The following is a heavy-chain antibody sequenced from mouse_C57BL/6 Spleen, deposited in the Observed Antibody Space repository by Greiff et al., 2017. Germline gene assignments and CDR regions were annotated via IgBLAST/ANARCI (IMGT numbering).Heavy chain of an antibody. J-gene: IGHJ2*01. CDR1: GFTFSSYA. CDR3: ARDLGRDFDY. D-gene: IGHD4-1*01. V-gene: IGHV5-4*01. Sequence: EVKLVESGGGLVKPGGSLKLSCAASGFTFSSYAMSWVRQTPEKRLEWVATISDGGSYTYYPDNVKGRVTISRDNAKNNLYLQMSHLKSEDTAMYYCARDLGRDFDYWGQGTTLTVSS. CDR2: ISDGGSYT.